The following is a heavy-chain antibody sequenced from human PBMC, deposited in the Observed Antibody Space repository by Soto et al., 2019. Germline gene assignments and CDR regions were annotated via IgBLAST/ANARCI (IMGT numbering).Heavy chain of an antibody. CDR2: IFHSWST. V-gene: IGHV4-30-4*01. J-gene: IGHJ4*02. CDR3: ASRSYYYGSIDY. D-gene: IGHD3-10*01. Sequence: SETLSFTCTVSGGSISSGDYYWSWIRQPPGRGLEWIGYIFHSWSTYYTPSLKSRVTISLDTSKNQFSLKLSSVTAAATAVYYCASRSYYYGSIDYWGQGTLVTVSS. CDR1: GGSISSGDYY.